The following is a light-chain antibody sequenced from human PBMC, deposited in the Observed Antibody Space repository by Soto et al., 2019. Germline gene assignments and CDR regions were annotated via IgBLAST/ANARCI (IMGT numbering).Light chain of an antibody. CDR2: EVT. V-gene: IGLV2-14*01. Sequence: QSALTQPASVSGSPGQSITISFTGTSGDIGSYNRVSWYQQHPGNAPKLIIYEVTDRPSGVSNRFSGSKSGNTASRTISGLQAEDEAEYYCSSYTNINTRACVFGTGTKLTVL. CDR3: SSYTNINTRACV. J-gene: IGLJ1*01. CDR1: SGDIGSYNR.